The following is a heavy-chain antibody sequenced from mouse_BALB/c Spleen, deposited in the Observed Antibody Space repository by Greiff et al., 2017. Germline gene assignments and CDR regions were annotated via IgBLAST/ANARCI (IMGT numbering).Heavy chain of an antibody. J-gene: IGHJ4*01. Sequence: VMLVESGAELVRPGVSVKISCKGSGYTFTDYAMHWVKQSHAKSLEWIGVISTYYGDASYNQKFKGKATMTVDKSSSTAYMELARLTSEDSAIYYCARGAMITSYAMDYWGQGTSVTVSS. CDR2: ISTYYGDA. V-gene: IGHV1S137*01. CDR1: GYTFTDYA. D-gene: IGHD2-4*01. CDR3: ARGAMITSYAMDY.